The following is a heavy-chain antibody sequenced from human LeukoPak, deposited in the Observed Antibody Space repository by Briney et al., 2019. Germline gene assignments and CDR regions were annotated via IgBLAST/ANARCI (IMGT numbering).Heavy chain of an antibody. Sequence: NTSETLSLTCTVSGGSISSSSYYWGWIRQPPGKGLEWIGSIYYSGSTNYNPSLKSRVTISVDTSKNQFSLKLSSVTAADTAVYYCARGEWELLTPYFDYWGQGTLVTVSS. J-gene: IGHJ4*02. CDR3: ARGEWELLTPYFDY. D-gene: IGHD1-26*01. CDR2: IYYSGST. CDR1: GGSISSSSYY. V-gene: IGHV4-39*07.